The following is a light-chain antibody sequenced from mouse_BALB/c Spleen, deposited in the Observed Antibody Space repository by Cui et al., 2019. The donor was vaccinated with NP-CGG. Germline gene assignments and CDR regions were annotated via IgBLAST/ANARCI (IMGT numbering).Light chain of an antibody. CDR1: TGAVTTSNY. V-gene: IGLV1*01. J-gene: IGLJ1*01. CDR2: GTN. Sequence: HAVVTQESALTPSPGETLTLTCRSSTGAVTTSNYANWVQEKPNHLFTGLIGGTNNRAPGVPARFSGSLIGDKAALTITGAQTEDEAIYFCTLWYSNHWVFGGGTKLTVL. CDR3: TLWYSNHWV.